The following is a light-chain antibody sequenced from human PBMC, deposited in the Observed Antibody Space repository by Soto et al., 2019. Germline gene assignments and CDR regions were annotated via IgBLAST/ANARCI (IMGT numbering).Light chain of an antibody. V-gene: IGLV1-47*01. J-gene: IGLJ1*01. CDR2: RNS. Sequence: QSVLTQSPSASGTPGQRVTISCSGSASTIGRNYVYWYQQLPGTAPKLLIYRNSQRPSGVPDRFSGSKSGTSASLAISGLGSEDEADYYCEERDENLSGFYVFGAGTKVTVL. CDR1: ASTIGRNY. CDR3: EERDENLSGFYV.